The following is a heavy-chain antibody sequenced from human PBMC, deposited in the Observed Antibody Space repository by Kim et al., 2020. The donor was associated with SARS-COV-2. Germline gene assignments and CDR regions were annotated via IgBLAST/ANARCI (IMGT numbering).Heavy chain of an antibody. J-gene: IGHJ3*02. V-gene: IGHV4-4*07. CDR3: AKGSSAEEDAFDI. CDR2: VHTSGNN. Sequence: SETLSLTCTVSDGSISRYYWSWIRQPPGRGLEWIGRVHTSGNNVYNPSPKTRLTMSIDTSKNQFSLKLSSVTAADTAVYYCAKGSSAEEDAFDIWGQGSMVIVSS. CDR1: DGSISRYY. D-gene: IGHD6-25*01.